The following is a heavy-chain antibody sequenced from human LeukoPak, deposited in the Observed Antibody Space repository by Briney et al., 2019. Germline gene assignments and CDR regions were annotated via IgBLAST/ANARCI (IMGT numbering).Heavy chain of an antibody. V-gene: IGHV7-4-1*02. D-gene: IGHD3-22*01. J-gene: IGHJ6*03. CDR3: ARGDDSATYYYYYYYMDV. CDR2: INTNTGNP. CDR1: GYTFTSYA. Sequence: ASVKVSCKASGYTFTSYAMNWVRQASGQGLEWMGWINTNTGNPTYAQGFTGRFVFSLDTSVSTAYLQISSLKAEDTAVYYCARGDDSATYYYYYYYMDVWGKGTTVTVSS.